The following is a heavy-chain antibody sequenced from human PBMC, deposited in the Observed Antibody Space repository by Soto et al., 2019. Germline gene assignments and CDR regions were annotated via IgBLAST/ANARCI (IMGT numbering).Heavy chain of an antibody. J-gene: IGHJ4*02. V-gene: IGHV3-21*01. CDR2: ISSTTNYI. Sequence: LGGSQRLSCAASGFNFTRYSMNWGRQAPGKGLECVSSISSTTNYIYYADSMKGRFTVSRDNAKNSVYLEMNSLSAEDTALYYCARESEDLTSNFDYWGQGTLVTVSS. CDR1: GFNFTRYS. CDR3: ARESEDLTSNFDY.